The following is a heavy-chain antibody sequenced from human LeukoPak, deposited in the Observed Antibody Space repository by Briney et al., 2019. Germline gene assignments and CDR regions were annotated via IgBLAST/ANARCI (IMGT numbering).Heavy chain of an antibody. V-gene: IGHV3-23*01. CDR3: AKGRAWIQLWLFDY. Sequence: PGGSLRLSCAASGFTFSSYAMGWVRQAPGKGLEWVSAISGSGGSTYYADSVKGRFTISRDNSKNTLYLQMNSLRAEDTAVYYCAKGRAWIQLWLFDYWGQGTLVTVSS. CDR2: ISGSGGST. D-gene: IGHD5-18*01. J-gene: IGHJ4*02. CDR1: GFTFSSYA.